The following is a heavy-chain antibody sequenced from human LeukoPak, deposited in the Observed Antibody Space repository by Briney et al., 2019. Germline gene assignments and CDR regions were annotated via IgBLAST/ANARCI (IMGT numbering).Heavy chain of an antibody. D-gene: IGHD4-17*01. J-gene: IGHJ1*01. V-gene: IGHV4-4*02. CDR3: ARHEYDYGDYHDHAEYFQH. CDR1: IGSISSSKW. CDR2: IYLYGTT. Sequence: SETLSLTCSVSIGSISSSKWWSWVRLSPVKGLEWIGEIYLYGTTNYNPSFTSRVTMSVDRSRNQFSLKLTSVTAADTAVYYCARHEYDYGDYHDHAEYFQHWGQGTLVTVSS.